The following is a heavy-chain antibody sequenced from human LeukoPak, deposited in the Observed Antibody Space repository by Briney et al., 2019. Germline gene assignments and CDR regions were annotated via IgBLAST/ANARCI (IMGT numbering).Heavy chain of an antibody. Sequence: ASETLSLTCAVYGGSFSGYYWSWIRQPPGKGLEWIGEINHSGSTNYNPSLKSRVTISVDTSKNQFSLKLSSVTAADTAVYYCARFVVVAATRGLTWFDPRGQGTLVTVSS. CDR1: GGSFSGYY. CDR3: ARFVVVAATRGLTWFDP. D-gene: IGHD2-15*01. V-gene: IGHV4-34*01. CDR2: INHSGST. J-gene: IGHJ5*02.